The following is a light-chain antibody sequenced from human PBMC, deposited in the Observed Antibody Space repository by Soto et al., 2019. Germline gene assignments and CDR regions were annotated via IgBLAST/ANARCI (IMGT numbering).Light chain of an antibody. Sequence: DVVMTQSPLSLPVTLGQPASISCRSSQSLVYSDGNAYLSWFQQRPGQSPRRLIYNAFNRDSGVPDRFSGSGSGTEFTLKISRVEAEDVGIYYCMQGTHLPPVTFGQGTKLEIK. J-gene: IGKJ2*01. CDR3: MQGTHLPPVT. V-gene: IGKV2-30*01. CDR1: QSLVYSDGNAY. CDR2: NAF.